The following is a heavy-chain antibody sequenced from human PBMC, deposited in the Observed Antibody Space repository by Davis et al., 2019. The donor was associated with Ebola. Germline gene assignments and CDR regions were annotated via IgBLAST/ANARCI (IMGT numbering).Heavy chain of an antibody. D-gene: IGHD3-22*01. J-gene: IGHJ6*02. Sequence: PGGSLRLSCAASGFTFSSYEINWVRQAPGKGLEWISYISTSGSTIYYADSVKGRFTLSRGNAKNSVSLQMNRLRVEDTAVYYCARDQIGVRKYYGMDVWGQGTTVTVSS. CDR2: ISTSGSTI. V-gene: IGHV3-48*03. CDR3: ARDQIGVRKYYGMDV. CDR1: GFTFSSYE.